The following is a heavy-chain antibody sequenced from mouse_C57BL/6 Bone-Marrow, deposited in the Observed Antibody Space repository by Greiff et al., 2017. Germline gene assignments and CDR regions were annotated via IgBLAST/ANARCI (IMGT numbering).Heavy chain of an antibody. CDR2: IYPRSGNT. CDR1: GYTFTSYG. D-gene: IGHD2-4*01. CDR3: ARGYDYDGWYFDV. Sequence: QVHVKQSGAELARPGASVKLSCKASGYTFTSYGISWVKQRTGQGLEWIGEIYPRSGNTYYNEKFKGKATLTADKSSSTAYMELRSLTSEDSAVYFWARGYDYDGWYFDVWGTGTTVTVSS. V-gene: IGHV1-81*01. J-gene: IGHJ1*03.